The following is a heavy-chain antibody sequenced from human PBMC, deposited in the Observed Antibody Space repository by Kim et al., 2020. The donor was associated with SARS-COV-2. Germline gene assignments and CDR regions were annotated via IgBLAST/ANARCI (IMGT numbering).Heavy chain of an antibody. CDR3: ARDGIYGDYFSAGG. Sequence: ADSVQGRFTISRDNAKNSLYLQMNSLRAEDTAVYYCARDGIYGDYFSAGGWGQGTLVTVSS. J-gene: IGHJ4*02. D-gene: IGHD4-17*01. V-gene: IGHV3-21*01.